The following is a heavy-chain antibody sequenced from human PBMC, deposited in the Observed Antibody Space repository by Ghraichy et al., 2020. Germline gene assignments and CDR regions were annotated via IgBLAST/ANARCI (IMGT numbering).Heavy chain of an antibody. CDR3: ARGPVVEDILTGYHYYYYMDV. Sequence: SETLSLTCTVSGGSISSYYWSWIRQPPGKGLEWIGYIYYSGSTNYNPSLKSRVTISVDTSKNQFSLKLSSVTAADTAVYYCARGPVVEDILTGYHYYYYMDVWGKGTTVTVSS. CDR1: GGSISSYY. J-gene: IGHJ6*03. D-gene: IGHD3-9*01. CDR2: IYYSGST. V-gene: IGHV4-59*01.